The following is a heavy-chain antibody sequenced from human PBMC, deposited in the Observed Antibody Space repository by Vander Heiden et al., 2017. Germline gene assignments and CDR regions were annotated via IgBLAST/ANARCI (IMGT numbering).Heavy chain of an antibody. V-gene: IGHV3-21*01. J-gene: IGHJ3*01. Sequence: EVQLVESGGGLVKPGGSLRLSCAASGFTFSSSSMNWVRQAPGKGLEWVSSISSSSSYIYYADSVKGRFTFSRDNAKNSLYLQMNSLRAEDTAVYYCARGPRYSYGRNDAFDFWGQGTMVTVSS. CDR3: ARGPRYSYGRNDAFDF. CDR2: ISSSSSYI. D-gene: IGHD5-18*01. CDR1: GFTFSSSS.